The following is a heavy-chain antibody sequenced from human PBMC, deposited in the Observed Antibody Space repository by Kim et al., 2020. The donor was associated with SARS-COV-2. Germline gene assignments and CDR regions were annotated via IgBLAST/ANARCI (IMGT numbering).Heavy chain of an antibody. CDR2: IWYDGSNK. V-gene: IGHV3-33*06. CDR1: GLTFSSYG. CDR3: AKSTRSYCSSTSCYDAFDI. J-gene: IGHJ3*02. D-gene: IGHD2-2*01. Sequence: GGSLRLSCAASGLTFSSYGMHWVRQAPGKGLEWVAVIWYDGSNKYYADSVKGRFTISRDNSKNTLYLQMNSLRAEDTAVYYCAKSTRSYCSSTSCYDAFDIWGQGTMVTVSS.